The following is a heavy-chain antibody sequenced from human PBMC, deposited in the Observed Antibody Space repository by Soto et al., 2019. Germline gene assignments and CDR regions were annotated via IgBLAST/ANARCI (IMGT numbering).Heavy chain of an antibody. V-gene: IGHV4-4*07. Sequence: SETLSLTCTVSGASISGYYWSWIRKSAGKGLEWIGRIYATGTTDYNPSLKSRVMMSVDTSKKQFSLKLRSVTAADTAVYYCVRDGTRTLRDWFDPWGQGISVTVSS. J-gene: IGHJ5*02. D-gene: IGHD1-1*01. CDR3: VRDGTRTLRDWFDP. CDR2: IYATGTT. CDR1: GASISGYY.